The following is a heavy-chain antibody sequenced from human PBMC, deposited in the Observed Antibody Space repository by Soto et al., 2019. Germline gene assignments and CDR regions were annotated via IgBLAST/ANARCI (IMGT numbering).Heavy chain of an antibody. CDR1: GGSFSGYY. J-gene: IGHJ6*02. D-gene: IGHD3-10*01. V-gene: IGHV4-34*01. CDR2: INHSGST. Sequence: SETLSLTCAVYGGSFSGYYWSWIRQPPGKGLEWIGEINHSGSTNYNPSLKSRVTISVDTSKNQFSLKLSSVTAADTAVYYCARGNGSVRRYYYYYGMDVWGQGTTVTVSS. CDR3: ARGNGSVRRYYYYYGMDV.